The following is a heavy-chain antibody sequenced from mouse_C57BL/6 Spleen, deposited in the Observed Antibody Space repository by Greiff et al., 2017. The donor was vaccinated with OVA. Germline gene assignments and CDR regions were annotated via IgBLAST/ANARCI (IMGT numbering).Heavy chain of an antibody. CDR3: ARRVTTANAMDY. Sequence: EVKLMESGGDLVKPGGSLKLSCAASGFTFSSYGMSWVRQTPDKRLEWVATISSGGSYTYYPDSVKGRVTISRDNAKNTLYLQMSSLKSEDTAMYYCARRVTTANAMDYWGQGTSVTVSS. CDR1: GFTFSSYG. V-gene: IGHV5-6*01. CDR2: ISSGGSYT. D-gene: IGHD1-2*01. J-gene: IGHJ4*01.